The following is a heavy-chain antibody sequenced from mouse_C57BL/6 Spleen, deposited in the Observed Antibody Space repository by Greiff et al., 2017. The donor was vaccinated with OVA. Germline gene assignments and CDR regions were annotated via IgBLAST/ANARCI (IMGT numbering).Heavy chain of an antibody. Sequence: QVQLKESGAELVRPGASVTLSCKASGYTFTDYEMHWVKQTPVHGLEWIGAIDPETGGTAYNQKFKGKAILTADKSSSTAYMELRSLTSEDSAVYYCTTQDAFAYWGQGTLVTVSA. V-gene: IGHV1-15*01. CDR2: IDPETGGT. J-gene: IGHJ3*01. CDR1: GYTFTDYE. CDR3: TTQDAFAY.